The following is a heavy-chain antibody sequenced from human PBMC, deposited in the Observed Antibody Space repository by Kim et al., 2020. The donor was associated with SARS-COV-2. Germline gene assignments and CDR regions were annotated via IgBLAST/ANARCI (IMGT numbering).Heavy chain of an antibody. V-gene: IGHV4-4*02. CDR1: GGSISSSNW. CDR2: IYHSGST. J-gene: IGHJ1*01. D-gene: IGHD2-15*01. Sequence: SETLSLTCAVSGGSISSSNWWCWVRQPPGKGLEWIGEIYHSGSTNYNPSLKSRVTISVDKSKNQFSLKLSSVTAADTAVYYCARDMGGCSGGSCYSAEYFQHWGQGTPVTVSS. CDR3: ARDMGGCSGGSCYSAEYFQH.